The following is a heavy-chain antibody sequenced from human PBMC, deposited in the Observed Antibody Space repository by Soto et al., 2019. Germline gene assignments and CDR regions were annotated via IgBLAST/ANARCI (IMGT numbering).Heavy chain of an antibody. CDR2: IYSGGSR. D-gene: IGHD2-21*01. J-gene: IGHJ6*01. V-gene: IGHV3-53*02. CDR1: GLSVSDNY. CDR3: ARADFVRTTRGPPERPVVGLLGLDV. Sequence: EVQLVETGGGPVQAGGSLRLSCAVAGLSVSDNYLNWVRQAPGKGLEWVSAIYSGGSRHYGASARGSFTISRSSSRNAVYLQTHNRTAEDRAVYYCARADFVRTTRGPPERPVVGLLGLDVWGQGTTATVFS.